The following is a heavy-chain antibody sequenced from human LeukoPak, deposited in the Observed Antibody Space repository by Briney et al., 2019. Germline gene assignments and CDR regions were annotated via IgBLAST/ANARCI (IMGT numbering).Heavy chain of an antibody. CDR3: ARLRVCSSGWNFDY. CDR2: INSNSGST. CDR1: GYTFTDYY. D-gene: IGHD6-19*01. Sequence: GASVKVSCKASGYTFTDYYVHWVRQAPGQGLEWMGWINSNSGSTSYAQNFQGRVTMTRDTSISTLYVELSSLRSDDTAVYYCARLRVCSSGWNFDYWGQGTLVTVSS. V-gene: IGHV1-2*02. J-gene: IGHJ4*02.